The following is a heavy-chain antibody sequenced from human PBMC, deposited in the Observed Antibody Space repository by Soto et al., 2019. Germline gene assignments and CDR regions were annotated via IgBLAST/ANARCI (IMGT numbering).Heavy chain of an antibody. CDR3: ASRHQIEYYYGIDV. J-gene: IGHJ6*02. V-gene: IGHV3-74*01. CDR2: INSDGNST. Sequence: EVQLVESGGGLVQPGGSLRLSCAASGFTFSDYWMHWVRQAPGKGLVWVSRINSDGNSTSYADSVKGRFTISRDNAKNTLYLQMNSLRAEDTAVYYCASRHQIEYYYGIDVWGQGTTVTVSS. CDR1: GFTFSDYW.